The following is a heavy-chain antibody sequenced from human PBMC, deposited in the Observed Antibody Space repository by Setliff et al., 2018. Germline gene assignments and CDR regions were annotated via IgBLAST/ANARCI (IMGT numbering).Heavy chain of an antibody. CDR1: GGSISNYY. D-gene: IGHD6-13*01. Sequence: PSETLSLTCNVSGGSISNYYWSWIRQSPGKGLEWIGYIDTSGSTSHNPSLKGRVIILKXXXYSXXXXXXXXVTAADTAMYYCARGINSVSWTPKYWGRGTLVTVSS. J-gene: IGHJ4*02. CDR2: IDTSGST. CDR3: ARGINSVSWTPKY. V-gene: IGHV4-4*09.